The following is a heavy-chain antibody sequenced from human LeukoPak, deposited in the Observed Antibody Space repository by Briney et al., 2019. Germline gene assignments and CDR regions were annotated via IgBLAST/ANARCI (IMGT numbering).Heavy chain of an antibody. CDR1: GGTFSSYA. Sequence: SVKVSCKASGGTFSSYAISWVRQAPGQGREWMGGIIPVFGTANYAQKFQGGVTITTDESTSTAYTELSGLRSEDTAVYYCARVKYYDSSGYYLGYFDYWGQGTLVTVSS. CDR3: ARVKYYDSSGYYLGYFDY. V-gene: IGHV1-69*05. J-gene: IGHJ4*02. CDR2: IIPVFGTA. D-gene: IGHD3-22*01.